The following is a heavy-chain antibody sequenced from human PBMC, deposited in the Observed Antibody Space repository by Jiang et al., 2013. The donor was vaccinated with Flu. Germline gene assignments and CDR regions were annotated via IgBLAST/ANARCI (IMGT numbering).Heavy chain of an antibody. CDR3: AVAYSRGEYYYGMDV. V-gene: IGHV1-69*04. Sequence: GAEVKKPGSSVKVSCKASGGTFSSYAISWVRQAPGQGLEWMGRIIPILGIANYAQKFQGRVTITADKSTSTAYMELSSLRSEDTAVYYCAVAYSRGEYYYGMDVWGQGTTVTVSS. J-gene: IGHJ6*02. CDR1: GGTFSSYA. D-gene: IGHD3-16*01. CDR2: IIPILGIA.